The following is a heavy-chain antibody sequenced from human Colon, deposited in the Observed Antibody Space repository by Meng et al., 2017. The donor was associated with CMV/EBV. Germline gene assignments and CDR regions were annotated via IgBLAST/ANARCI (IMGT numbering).Heavy chain of an antibody. CDR3: ARCIVAIPGSD. D-gene: IGHD6-13*01. Sequence: GGSLRLSCAASGFTFSTYWMTWVRQAPGKGLEWVANIKQDGSEKYYADFVKGRFTISRDNAKNSLYLQMNSLRAEDTAVYYCARCIVAIPGSDWGQGTLVTVSS. J-gene: IGHJ4*02. CDR1: GFTFSTYW. V-gene: IGHV3-7*01. CDR2: IKQDGSEK.